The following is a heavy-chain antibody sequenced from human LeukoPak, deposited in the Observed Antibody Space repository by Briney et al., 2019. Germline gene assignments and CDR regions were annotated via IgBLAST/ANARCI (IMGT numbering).Heavy chain of an antibody. CDR1: GYTFTSYG. CDR2: ISAYNGNT. D-gene: IGHD3-9*01. J-gene: IGHJ4*02. Sequence: ASVTVSCKASGYTFTSYGIRWVRQAPGQGLAWMGWISAYNGNTNYAQKLQGRVTMTTDTSTSTAYMELRSLRSDDTAVYYCARDWGYYDILTGYYGPTPRVPPFDYWGQGTLVTVSS. CDR3: ARDWGYYDILTGYYGPTPRVPPFDY. V-gene: IGHV1-18*01.